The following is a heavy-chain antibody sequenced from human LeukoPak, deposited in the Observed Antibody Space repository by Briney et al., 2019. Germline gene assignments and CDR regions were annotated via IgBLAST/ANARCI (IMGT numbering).Heavy chain of an antibody. V-gene: IGHV1-18*01. CDR1: GYTFISYG. CDR3: ARDLGGGIAVADRNDAFDI. CDR2: ITTYNGNT. Sequence: GASVKVSCKASGYTFISYGISWVGQAPGQGLEWMGWITTYNGNTYYAQKFQGRVTMTTDTSTSTAYMELRSLRSDDTAVYYCARDLGGGIAVADRNDAFDIWGQGTMVTVSS. D-gene: IGHD6-19*01. J-gene: IGHJ3*02.